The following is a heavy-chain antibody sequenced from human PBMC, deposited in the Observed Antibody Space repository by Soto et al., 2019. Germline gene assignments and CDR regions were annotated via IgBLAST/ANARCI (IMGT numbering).Heavy chain of an antibody. J-gene: IGHJ6*02. V-gene: IGHV3-74*01. CDR1: GFTLSSYW. Sequence: GGSLRLSCAASGFTLSSYWMHWVRQAPGKGLVWVSRINSDGSSTSYADSVKGRFTISRDNAKNTLYLQMNSLRAEDTAVYYCASPGSIAAALTNYYGMDVWGQGTTVTVSS. CDR3: ASPGSIAAALTNYYGMDV. CDR2: INSDGSST. D-gene: IGHD6-13*01.